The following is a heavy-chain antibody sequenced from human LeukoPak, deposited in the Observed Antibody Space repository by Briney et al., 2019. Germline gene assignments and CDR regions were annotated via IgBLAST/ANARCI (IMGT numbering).Heavy chain of an antibody. CDR1: GFTFSSYA. D-gene: IGHD3-16*02. V-gene: IGHV3-30-3*01. Sequence: GGSLRLSCAASGFTFSSYAMHWVRQAPGKGLEWVAVISYDGSNKYYADSVKGRFTISRDNSKNTLYLQMNSLRAEDTAVYYCARTGYVWGSYRYRNYFDYWGQGTLVTVSS. CDR3: ARTGYVWGSYRYRNYFDY. CDR2: ISYDGSNK. J-gene: IGHJ4*02.